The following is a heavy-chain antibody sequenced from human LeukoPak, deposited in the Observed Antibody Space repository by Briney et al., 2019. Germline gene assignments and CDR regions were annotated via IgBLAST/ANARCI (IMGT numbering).Heavy chain of an antibody. CDR2: INSDGSST. CDR1: GSTFSSYW. Sequence: GGSLRLSCAASGSTFSSYWMHWVRQAPGKGLVWVSRINSDGSSTSYADSVKGRFTISRDNAKNTLYLQMNSLRDEDTAVYYCARSRSGHSPGYWGQGTLVTVSS. CDR3: ARSRSGHSPGY. J-gene: IGHJ4*02. V-gene: IGHV3-74*01. D-gene: IGHD3-22*01.